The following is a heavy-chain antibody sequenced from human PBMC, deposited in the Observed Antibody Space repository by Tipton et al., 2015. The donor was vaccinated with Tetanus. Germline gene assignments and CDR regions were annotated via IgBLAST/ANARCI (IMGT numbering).Heavy chain of an antibody. V-gene: IGHV4-39*07. CDR1: GGSINSGTYS. CDR2: VYNSGGT. J-gene: IGHJ6*02. Sequence: GLVKPSETLSLTCTVSGGSINSGTYSWGWIRQPPGKGLEWIGSVYNSGGTYYSPSLKSRVTLSLDTTKKQGSLKLSSVTAADTAVYYCARGDYYGSGTYDVWGQGTTVTVPS. D-gene: IGHD3-10*01. CDR3: ARGDYYGSGTYDV.